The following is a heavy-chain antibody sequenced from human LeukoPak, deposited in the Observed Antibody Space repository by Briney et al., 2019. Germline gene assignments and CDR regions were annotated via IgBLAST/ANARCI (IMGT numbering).Heavy chain of an antibody. D-gene: IGHD6-19*01. V-gene: IGHV3-9*01. CDR1: GFTFDDYA. CDR2: ISWNSGSI. CDR3: AKGAVAGREPIYYFDY. J-gene: IGHJ4*02. Sequence: PGGSLRLSCAASGFTFDDYAMHWVRQAPGKGLEWVSGISWNSGSIGYADSVKGRFTISRDNAKNSLYLQMNSLRAEDTALYYCAKGAVAGREPIYYFDYWGQGTLVTVSS.